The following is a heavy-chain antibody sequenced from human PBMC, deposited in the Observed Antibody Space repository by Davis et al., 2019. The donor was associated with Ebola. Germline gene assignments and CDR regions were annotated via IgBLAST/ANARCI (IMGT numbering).Heavy chain of an antibody. V-gene: IGHV3-23*01. Sequence: GGSLRLSCAASGFTFSSYAMSWVRQAPGKGLEWVSAISRSGGSTYYADSVKGRFTISRDDSKNTLSLQMNSLRAEDTAVYYCAKDNGYSSGWYLDYWGQGTLVTVSS. D-gene: IGHD6-19*01. CDR1: GFTFSSYA. J-gene: IGHJ4*02. CDR2: ISRSGGST. CDR3: AKDNGYSSGWYLDY.